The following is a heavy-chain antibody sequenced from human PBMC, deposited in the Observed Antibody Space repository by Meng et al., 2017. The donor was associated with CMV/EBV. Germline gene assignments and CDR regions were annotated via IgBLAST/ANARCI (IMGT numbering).Heavy chain of an antibody. J-gene: IGHJ4*02. CDR3: ARDPIPPSHFDY. D-gene: IGHD2-21*01. CDR1: GFTFSSYS. CDR2: ISSSSSYI. V-gene: IGHV3-21*01. Sequence: GGSLRLSCAASGFTFSSYSMNWVRQAPGNGLEWVSSISSSSSYIYYADSVKGRFTISRDNAKNSLYLQMNSLRAEDTAVYYCARDPIPPSHFDYWGQGTLVTVSS.